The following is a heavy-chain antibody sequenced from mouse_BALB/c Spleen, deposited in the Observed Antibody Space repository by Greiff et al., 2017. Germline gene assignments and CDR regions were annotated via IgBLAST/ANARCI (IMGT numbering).Heavy chain of an antibody. Sequence: EVNVVESGGGLVKPGGSLKLSCAASGFTFSDYYMYWVRQTPEKRLEWVATISDGGSYTYYPDSVKGRFTISRDNAKNNLYLQMSSLKSEDTAMYYCAAGPWFAYWGQGTLVTVSA. J-gene: IGHJ3*01. CDR2: ISDGGSYT. D-gene: IGHD6-1*01. CDR3: AAGPWFAY. V-gene: IGHV5-4*02. CDR1: GFTFSDYY.